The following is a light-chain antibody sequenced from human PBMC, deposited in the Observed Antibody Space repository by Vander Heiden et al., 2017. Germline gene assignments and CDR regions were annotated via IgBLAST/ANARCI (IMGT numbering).Light chain of an antibody. J-gene: IGLJ2*01. V-gene: IGLV2-14*03. Sequence: QSALTQPASVSGSPGQSITISCTGTSSDVGGYNYVSCYQQHPGKAPKVMIYDVSNRPSGVSNRFSGSKSGNTASLTISGLQAEDEADYYCTSYTSRTTWVFGGGTKLTVL. CDR3: TSYTSRTTWV. CDR2: DVS. CDR1: SSDVGGYNY.